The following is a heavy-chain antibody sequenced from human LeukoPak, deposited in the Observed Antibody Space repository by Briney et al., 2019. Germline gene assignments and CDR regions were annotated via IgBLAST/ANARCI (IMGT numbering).Heavy chain of an antibody. D-gene: IGHD1-26*01. V-gene: IGHV3-23*01. CDR2: ISGSGAST. Sequence: GGSLRLSCLTSGFTLSTNAMSWVRQAPGKGLEWISGISGSGASTYYADSVKGRFTTSRDDSRNTLYLQMNGLRGDDTAVYYCAKDVGKWESLHFFDYWGQGTLVTVSS. CDR1: GFTLSTNA. J-gene: IGHJ4*02. CDR3: AKDVGKWESLHFFDY.